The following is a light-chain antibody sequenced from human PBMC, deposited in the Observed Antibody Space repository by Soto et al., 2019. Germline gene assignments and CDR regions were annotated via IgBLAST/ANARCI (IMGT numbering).Light chain of an antibody. Sequence: EIVMTQSPATLSVSPGERATLSCRASQSVSSNLAWYQQRPGQAPRLLMYSASARATGIPARFSGSGSGTDFTLTISSLQSEDFAIYYCQQYNNWPLWTFCQGTKVEIK. J-gene: IGKJ1*01. V-gene: IGKV3-15*01. CDR3: QQYNNWPLWT. CDR2: SAS. CDR1: QSVSSN.